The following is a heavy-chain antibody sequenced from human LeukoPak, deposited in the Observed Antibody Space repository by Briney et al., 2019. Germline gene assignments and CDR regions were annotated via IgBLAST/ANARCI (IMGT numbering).Heavy chain of an antibody. V-gene: IGHV3-7*01. Sequence: GGPLRLSCAASGFTFSSYWMSWVRQAPGKGLEWVANIKQDGSEKYYVDSVKDRFTISRDNAKNSLYLQMNSLRAEDTAVYYCARWRTTVPRVDYWGQGNLVTVSS. CDR2: IKQDGSEK. J-gene: IGHJ4*02. CDR1: GFTFSSYW. CDR3: ARWRTTVPRVDY. D-gene: IGHD4-17*01.